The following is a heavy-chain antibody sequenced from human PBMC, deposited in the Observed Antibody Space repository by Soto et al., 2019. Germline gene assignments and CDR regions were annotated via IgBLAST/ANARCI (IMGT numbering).Heavy chain of an antibody. Sequence: SETLSLTCTVSGGSISSYYWSWIRQPPGKGLEWIGYIYYSGSTNYNPSLKSRVTISVDTSKNQFSLKLSSVTAADTAVYYCARLGWDFWSDYRNWFDPWGQGTLVTVSS. D-gene: IGHD3-3*01. J-gene: IGHJ5*02. V-gene: IGHV4-59*08. CDR2: IYYSGST. CDR1: GGSISSYY. CDR3: ARLGWDFWSDYRNWFDP.